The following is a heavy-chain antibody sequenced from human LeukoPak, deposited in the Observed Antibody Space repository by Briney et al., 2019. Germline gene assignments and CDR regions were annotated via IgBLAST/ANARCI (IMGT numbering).Heavy chain of an antibody. D-gene: IGHD3-22*01. CDR1: GGSISSYY. CDR3: ARHADYYDSSGLLGDYYGMDV. Sequence: SETLSLTCTVSGGSISSYYWSWIRQPPGKGLEWIGYIYYSGSTNYNPSLKSRVTISVDTSKNQFSLKLSSVTAADTAVYYCARHADYYDSSGLLGDYYGMDVWGQGTTVTVSS. J-gene: IGHJ6*02. V-gene: IGHV4-59*08. CDR2: IYYSGST.